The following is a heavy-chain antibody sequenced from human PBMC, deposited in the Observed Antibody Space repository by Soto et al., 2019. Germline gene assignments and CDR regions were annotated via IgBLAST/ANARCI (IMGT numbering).Heavy chain of an antibody. V-gene: IGHV3-48*02. Sequence: GALRLSCAASGFTFSSYSMNWVRQAPGKGLEWVSYISSSSSTIYYADSVKGRFTISRDNAKNSLYLQMNSLRDEDTAVYYCARGLSVPAAIPYYYYYGMDVWGQGTTVTVSS. CDR1: GFTFSSYS. D-gene: IGHD2-2*01. CDR3: ARGLSVPAAIPYYYYYGMDV. J-gene: IGHJ6*02. CDR2: ISSSSSTI.